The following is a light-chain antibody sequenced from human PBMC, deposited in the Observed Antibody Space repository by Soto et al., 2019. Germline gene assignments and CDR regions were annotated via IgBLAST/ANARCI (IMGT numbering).Light chain of an antibody. CDR2: EVN. V-gene: IGLV2-8*01. Sequence: QSALTQPPSASGSPGQSVTIACTGTSSDVGGYNYVSWYQQHPGKAPKLMIYEVNKRPSGVPDRFSGSKSGNTASLTVSGLQTEDEAYYYCSSFAGSNNLRMFGGGTKVTVL. J-gene: IGLJ3*02. CDR3: SSFAGSNNLRM. CDR1: SSDVGGYNY.